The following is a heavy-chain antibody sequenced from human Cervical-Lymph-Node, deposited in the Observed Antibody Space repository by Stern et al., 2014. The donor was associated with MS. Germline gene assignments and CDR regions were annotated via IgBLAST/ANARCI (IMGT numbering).Heavy chain of an antibody. D-gene: IGHD3-16*02. CDR2: IDPGSGGT. J-gene: IGHJ4*02. V-gene: IGHV1-2*06. Sequence: VQLVESGAEVKKPGASVKVSCKASGYTFSTFYLHWLRQAPGQGLQWIGRIDPGSGGTNSSQTFQGRLTMTRDRSITTAYLELSGLRSDDTAVYYCARIYCSGDECYHSFDTWGQGTLVTVSS. CDR1: GYTFSTFY. CDR3: ARIYCSGDECYHSFDT.